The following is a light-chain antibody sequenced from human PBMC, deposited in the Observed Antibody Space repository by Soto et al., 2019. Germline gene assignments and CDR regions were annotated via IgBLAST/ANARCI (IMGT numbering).Light chain of an antibody. J-gene: IGKJ4*01. Sequence: EIVMTQSPATLSVSPGESATLSCRASQILRSTYLAWYQQKPGQAPRLLIYGISNRATGIPDRFSGTGSGTDFPISLSSLQSEDAAVYYCQQRSGWPLTFGGGTKVEI. CDR3: QQRSGWPLT. V-gene: IGKV3D-20*02. CDR2: GIS. CDR1: QILRSTY.